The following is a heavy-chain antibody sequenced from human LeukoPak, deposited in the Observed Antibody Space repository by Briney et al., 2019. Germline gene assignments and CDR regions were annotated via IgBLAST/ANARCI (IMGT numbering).Heavy chain of an antibody. Sequence: ASETLSLTCAVYGGSFSGYYWSWIRQPPGKGLEWIGYIYYSGSTNYNPSLKSRVTISVDTSKNQFSLKLSSVTAADTAVYYCARVERNTVDYWGQGTLVTVSS. J-gene: IGHJ4*02. CDR2: IYYSGST. V-gene: IGHV4-59*01. CDR1: GGSFSGYY. CDR3: ARVERNTVDY. D-gene: IGHD5-24*01.